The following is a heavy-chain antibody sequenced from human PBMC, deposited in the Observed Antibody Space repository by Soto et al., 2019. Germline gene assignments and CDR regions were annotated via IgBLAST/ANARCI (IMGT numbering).Heavy chain of an antibody. CDR2: IYYSGST. Sequence: SETLSLTCTVSGGSISSGGYYWSWIRQHPGKGLEWIGYIYYSGSTYYNPSLKSRVTISVDTSKNQFSLKLSSVTAADTAVYYCAGQVDTAMVTAAGLGEKPFDYWGQGTLVTVSS. V-gene: IGHV4-31*03. CDR1: GGSISSGGYY. J-gene: IGHJ4*02. D-gene: IGHD5-18*01. CDR3: AGQVDTAMVTAAGLGEKPFDY.